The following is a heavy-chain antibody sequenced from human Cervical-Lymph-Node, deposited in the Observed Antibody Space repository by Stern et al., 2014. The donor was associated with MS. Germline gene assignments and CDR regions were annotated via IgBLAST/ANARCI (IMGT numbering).Heavy chain of an antibody. D-gene: IGHD1-1*01. CDR2: INHSGKT. J-gene: IGHJ3*01. V-gene: IGHV4-34*01. CDR3: ARERKVERSARVFVSFDV. CDR1: GASFTDNY. Sequence: QVQLQQWGAGLLRPSETLSLTCAVHGASFTDNYWSWIRQTPGKGLEWIGGINHSGKTHHNPSHMSRVTLSVATSKNQSSLKLNFVTAADTAVYYCARERKVERSARVFVSFDVWGQGTLLTVSS.